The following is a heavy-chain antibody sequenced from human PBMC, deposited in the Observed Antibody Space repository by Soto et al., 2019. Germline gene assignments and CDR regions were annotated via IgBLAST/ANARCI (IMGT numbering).Heavy chain of an antibody. CDR2: INQSGST. Sequence: SETLSLTCAVYGGSFTAYYWTWIRQPPGKGLEWIGEINQSGSTNYNSSLKSRVTISVDTSKNQFSLHLSSVTAADTAVYYRARGRMVRAAYDYWDQGTLATVSS. V-gene: IGHV4-34*01. CDR3: ARGRMVRAAYDY. CDR1: GGSFTAYY. J-gene: IGHJ4*02. D-gene: IGHD2-8*01.